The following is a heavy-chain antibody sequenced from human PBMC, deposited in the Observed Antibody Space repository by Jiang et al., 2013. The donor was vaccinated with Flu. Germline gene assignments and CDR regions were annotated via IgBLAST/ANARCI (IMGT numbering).Heavy chain of an antibody. J-gene: IGHJ4*02. D-gene: IGHD4/OR15-4a*01. Sequence: GSGLVKPSETLSLTCTVSGVSVSSYYWSWVRQSPGKGLEWIGHIYYSGSTKDNPSLKGRITISVDTSKNELSLNLTSVTAADTAVYYCARGNGRGFDYGSLDSWGQGTLVTVSS. CDR3: ARGNGRGFDYGSLDS. CDR2: IYYSGST. CDR1: GVSVSSYY. V-gene: IGHV4-59*02.